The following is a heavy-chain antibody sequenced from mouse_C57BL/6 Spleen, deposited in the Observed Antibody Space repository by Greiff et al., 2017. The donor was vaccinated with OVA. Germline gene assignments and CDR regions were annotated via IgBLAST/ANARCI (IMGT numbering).Heavy chain of an antibody. V-gene: IGHV5-17*01. J-gene: IGHJ1*03. D-gene: IGHD1-1*01. CDR3: ARTSYYGSSSWYFDV. CDR2: ISSGSSTI. CDR1: GFTFSDYG. Sequence: EVQGVESGGGLVKPGGSLKLSCAASGFTFSDYGMHWVRQAPEKGLEWVAYISSGSSTIYYADTVKGRFTISRDNAKNTLFLQMTSLRSEDTAMYYCARTSYYGSSSWYFDVWGTGTTVTVSS.